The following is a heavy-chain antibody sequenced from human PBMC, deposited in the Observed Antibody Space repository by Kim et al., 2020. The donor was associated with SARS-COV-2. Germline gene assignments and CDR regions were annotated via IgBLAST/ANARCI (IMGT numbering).Heavy chain of an antibody. D-gene: IGHD2-15*01. CDR1: GGTFSSYA. V-gene: IGHV1-69*04. Sequence: SVKVSCKASGGTFSSYAISWVRQAPGQGLEWMGRIIPILGIANYAQKFQGRVTITADKSTSTAYMELSSLRSEDTAVYYCAREIFEGAVVVVAATGYYYYGMDVWGQGTTVTVSS. J-gene: IGHJ6*02. CDR2: IIPILGIA. CDR3: AREIFEGAVVVVAATGYYYYGMDV.